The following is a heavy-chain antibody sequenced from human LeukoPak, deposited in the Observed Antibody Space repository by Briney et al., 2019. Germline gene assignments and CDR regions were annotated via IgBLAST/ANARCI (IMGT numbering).Heavy chain of an antibody. V-gene: IGHV3-20*04. CDR1: GFTFDDYG. J-gene: IGHJ6*03. CDR3: AKDATAVPGTVYMDV. D-gene: IGHD6-13*01. CDR2: INWNGGIR. Sequence: PGGSLRLSCAASGFTFDDYGMSWVRQAPGKGLEWVSGINWNGGIRGYADSVKGRFTISRDNAKNSVYLQMTSLRAEDTALYYCAKDATAVPGTVYMDVWGKGTTVTISS.